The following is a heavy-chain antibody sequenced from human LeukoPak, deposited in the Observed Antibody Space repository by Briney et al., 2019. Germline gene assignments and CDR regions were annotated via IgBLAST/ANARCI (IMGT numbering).Heavy chain of an antibody. V-gene: IGHV1-2*02. Sequence: ASVKVSCKASGYTFTSYYMHWVRQAPGQGLEWMGWINPNSGDTNYAQKFQGRVTMTRDTSISTAYMELSSLRSEDTAVYYCARDNGGTAMAYYYYYYMDVWGKGTTVTISS. CDR2: INPNSGDT. CDR3: ARDNGGTAMAYYYYYYMDV. D-gene: IGHD5-18*01. CDR1: GYTFTSYY. J-gene: IGHJ6*03.